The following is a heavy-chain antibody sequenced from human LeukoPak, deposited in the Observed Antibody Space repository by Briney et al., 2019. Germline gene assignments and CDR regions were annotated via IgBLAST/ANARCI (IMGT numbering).Heavy chain of an antibody. Sequence: PSETLSLTCAVYGGSFSGYYWSWIRQPPGKGLEWIGEINHSGSTNYNPSLKSRVTISVDTSKNQFSLKLSSVTAADTAVYYCARGARYFDWLLYNAFDIWAKGQWSPSLQ. CDR3: ARGARYFDWLLYNAFDI. D-gene: IGHD3-9*01. V-gene: IGHV4-34*01. CDR1: GGSFSGYY. CDR2: INHSGST. J-gene: IGHJ3*02.